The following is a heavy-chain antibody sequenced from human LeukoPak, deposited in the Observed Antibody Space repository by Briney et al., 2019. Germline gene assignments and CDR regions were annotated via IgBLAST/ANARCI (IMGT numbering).Heavy chain of an antibody. Sequence: PGGSLRLSCAASGLTFSSHWMHWVRQAPGKGLVWVSRITNDGSSTTYADSVKGRFTISRDNARNSLYLQMNSLRAEDTAMYYCARDAGNSGYGCDLWGQGTLVTVSS. D-gene: IGHD5-12*01. CDR1: GLTFSSHW. CDR3: ARDAGNSGYGCDL. V-gene: IGHV3-74*01. J-gene: IGHJ5*02. CDR2: ITNDGSST.